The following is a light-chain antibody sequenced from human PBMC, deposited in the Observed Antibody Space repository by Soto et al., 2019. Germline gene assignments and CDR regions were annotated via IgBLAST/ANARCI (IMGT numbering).Light chain of an antibody. Sequence: QSVLTQPPSASGSPGQSVTISCTGTSGDVGGYDYVSWYQQYPGKTPKLMIFEVTKRPSGVPDRFSGSKSGNTASLTVSGLQAEDEADYYCLSYAGTAYVFXTGTKLTVL. CDR1: SGDVGGYDY. CDR3: LSYAGTAYV. CDR2: EVT. V-gene: IGLV2-8*01. J-gene: IGLJ1*01.